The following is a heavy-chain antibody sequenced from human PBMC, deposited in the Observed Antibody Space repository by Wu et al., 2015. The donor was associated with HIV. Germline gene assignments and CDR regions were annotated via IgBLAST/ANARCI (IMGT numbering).Heavy chain of an antibody. CDR1: GYTFTSYG. V-gene: IGHV1-18*01. CDR3: ARDGGYYDSSGYRWWGDSFDY. D-gene: IGHD3-22*01. J-gene: IGHJ4*02. CDR2: ISAYNGNT. Sequence: QVQLVQSGAEVKKPGASVKVSCKASGYTFTSYGISWVRQAPGQGLEWMGWISAYNGNTNYAQKLQGRVTMTTDTSTSTAYMELRSLRSDDTAVYYCARDGGYYDSSGYRWWGDSFDYWGQGTLVTVSS.